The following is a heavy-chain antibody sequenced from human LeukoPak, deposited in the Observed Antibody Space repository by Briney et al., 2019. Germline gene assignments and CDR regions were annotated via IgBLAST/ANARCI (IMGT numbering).Heavy chain of an antibody. Sequence: PGGSLRLSCAASGFTFSSYAMGWVRQAPGKGLEWVSAISGSGGSTYYADSVKGRFTISRDNSKNTLNLQMNSLRAEDTAVYYCAKDPRGYSSGYPSWGQGTLVTVSS. V-gene: IGHV3-23*01. D-gene: IGHD3-22*01. J-gene: IGHJ5*02. CDR3: AKDPRGYSSGYPS. CDR1: GFTFSSYA. CDR2: ISGSGGST.